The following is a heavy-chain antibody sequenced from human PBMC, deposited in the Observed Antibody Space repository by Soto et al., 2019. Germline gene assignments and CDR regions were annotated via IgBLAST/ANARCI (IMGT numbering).Heavy chain of an antibody. CDR2: IYHAGST. CDR3: ARVLGGDPFYGMDV. V-gene: IGHV4-59*01. J-gene: IGHJ6*02. Sequence: SETLSLTCTVSGNSITSYYWSWIRHPPGKGLEWIGYIYHAGSTNYNPSLKSRVTVSEDTSKNQLSLKLTSVTAADTAVYYCARVLGGDPFYGMDVWGQGTTVTVSS. D-gene: IGHD2-21*02. CDR1: GNSITSYY.